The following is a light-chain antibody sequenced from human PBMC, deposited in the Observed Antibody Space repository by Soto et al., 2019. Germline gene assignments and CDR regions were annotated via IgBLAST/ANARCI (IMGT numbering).Light chain of an antibody. Sequence: QSVLTQPASVSRSPGHSMTISCTGNVSDVGGYDSVSWYQQHPGRASKLIIYGVNTRPSGDSNRFSASKSANTASLTISRLQTKDQANYDSCAYTTSTTCGFXTGTKATVL. CDR2: GVN. CDR3: CAYTTSTTCG. CDR1: VSDVGGYDS. J-gene: IGLJ1*01. V-gene: IGLV2-14*03.